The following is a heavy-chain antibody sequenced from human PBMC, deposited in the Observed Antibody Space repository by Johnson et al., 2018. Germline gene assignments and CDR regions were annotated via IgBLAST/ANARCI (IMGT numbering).Heavy chain of an antibody. CDR3: ATSFDTGVGY. CDR2: IRKNGNPT. V-gene: IGHV3-21*01. D-gene: IGHD3-9*01. J-gene: IGHJ4*02. Sequence: EVQLVESGGGLVKPGGSLRLSCVASGFIFSSYTMNWVRQAPGKGLEWVSSIRKNGNPTFYADSVKGRFTISRDNAKNSVHLQMDSLRTEDTAMYYCATSFDTGVGYWGQGTLVTVSS. CDR1: GFIFSSYT.